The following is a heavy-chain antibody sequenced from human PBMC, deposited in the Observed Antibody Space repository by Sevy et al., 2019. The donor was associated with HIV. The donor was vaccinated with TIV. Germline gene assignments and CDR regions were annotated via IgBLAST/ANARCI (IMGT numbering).Heavy chain of an antibody. V-gene: IGHV3-49*04. D-gene: IGHD3-22*01. CDR3: TRGPRRRGYDRSYYYYLDV. CDR2: IRSKAYGGTS. Sequence: GGSLRLSCTASEFTFGDFAMSWVRQAPGKGLEWVGFIRSKAYGGTSEYAPSVKGRFSISRDDSKSIANLQMNSLKTEDPAVYYCTRGPRRRGYDRSYYYYLDVWGKGTTVTVSS. J-gene: IGHJ6*03. CDR1: EFTFGDFA.